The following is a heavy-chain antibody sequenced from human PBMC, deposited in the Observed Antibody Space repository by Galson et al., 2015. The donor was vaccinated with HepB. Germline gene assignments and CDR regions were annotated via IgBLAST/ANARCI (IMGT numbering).Heavy chain of an antibody. V-gene: IGHV2-70*01. CDR2: IDWDDDK. Sequence: PALVKPTQTLTLTCTFSGFSLSTSGMCVSWIRQPPGKALEWLALIDWDDDKYYSTSLKTRLTVSRDTSKNQVVLTMTNLDPVDTATYYCARTPPGGRPGAYFDYWGQGTLVTVSS. CDR1: GFSLSTSGMC. CDR3: ARTPPGGRPGAYFDY. D-gene: IGHD1-26*01. J-gene: IGHJ4*02.